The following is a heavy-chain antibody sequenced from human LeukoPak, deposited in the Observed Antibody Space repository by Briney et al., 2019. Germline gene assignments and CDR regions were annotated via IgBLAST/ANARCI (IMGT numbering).Heavy chain of an antibody. J-gene: IGHJ6*02. D-gene: IGHD4-11*01. CDR3: AKDPTVTMGYYYYGMDV. CDR1: GFTFISYA. V-gene: IGHV3-23*01. CDR2: ISGSGGST. Sequence: GGSLRLSCAASGFTFISYAMSWVRQAPGKGLEWVSAISGSGGSTYYADSVKGRFTISRDNSKNTLYLQMNSLRAEDTAVYYCAKDPTVTMGYYYYGMDVWGQATTVTVSS.